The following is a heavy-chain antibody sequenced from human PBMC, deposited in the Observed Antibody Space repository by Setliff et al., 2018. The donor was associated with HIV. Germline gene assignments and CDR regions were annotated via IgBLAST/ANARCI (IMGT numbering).Heavy chain of an antibody. Sequence: SETLSLTCTVSGGSISSGSYYWSWIRQPAGKGLEWIGRIYTSGSTFQNPSLKSRVTISLDKSKNQFSLKLNSVTTADTAVYYCASGFYYDSSGYWPFDYWGQGTLVTVSS. CDR2: IYTSGST. CDR3: ASGFYYDSSGYWPFDY. J-gene: IGHJ4*02. CDR1: GGSISSGSYY. V-gene: IGHV4-61*02. D-gene: IGHD3-22*01.